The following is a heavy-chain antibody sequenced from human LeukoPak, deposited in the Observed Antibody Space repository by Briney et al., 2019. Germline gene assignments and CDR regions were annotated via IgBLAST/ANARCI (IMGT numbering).Heavy chain of an antibody. D-gene: IGHD1-26*01. CDR2: IYYSGST. V-gene: IGHV4-39*07. Sequence: SETLSLTCTVSGGSISSSSYYWGWIRQPPGKGLEWIGSIYYSGSTYYNPSLKSRVTISVDTSKNQFSLKLSSVTAADTAAYYCARERGGWELFDYWGQGTLVTVSS. J-gene: IGHJ4*02. CDR3: ARERGGWELFDY. CDR1: GGSISSSSYY.